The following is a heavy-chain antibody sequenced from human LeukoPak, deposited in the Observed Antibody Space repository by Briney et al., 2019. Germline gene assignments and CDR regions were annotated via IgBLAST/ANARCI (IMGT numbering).Heavy chain of an antibody. J-gene: IGHJ3*02. Sequence: GGSLRLSCAASGFTFSNYWMSWVRQAPGKGLEWVSYISSSGSTIYYADSVKGRFTISRDNAKNSLYLQMNSLRAEDTAVYYCARATDYGATYAFDIWGQGTMVTVSS. D-gene: IGHD4/OR15-4a*01. CDR1: GFTFSNYW. CDR3: ARATDYGATYAFDI. V-gene: IGHV3-48*04. CDR2: ISSSGSTI.